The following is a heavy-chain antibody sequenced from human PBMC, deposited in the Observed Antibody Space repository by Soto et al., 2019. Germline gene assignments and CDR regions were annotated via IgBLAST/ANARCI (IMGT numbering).Heavy chain of an antibody. Sequence: ASVKVSCKASGDTRTDFSMHWVRQAPGQRPEWMGWLSVGNGDTKYSQRFQGRVTITRDTSARTAYMELSNLRSEDTAVYYCATSEGDCGGGSCYNYFYYYGMDVWGQGTTVTVSS. J-gene: IGHJ6*02. CDR1: GDTRTDFS. CDR2: LSVGNGDT. D-gene: IGHD2-15*01. CDR3: ATSEGDCGGGSCYNYFYYYGMDV. V-gene: IGHV1-3*01.